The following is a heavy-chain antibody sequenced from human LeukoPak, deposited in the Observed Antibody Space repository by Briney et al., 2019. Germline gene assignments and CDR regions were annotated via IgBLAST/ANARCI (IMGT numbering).Heavy chain of an antibody. D-gene: IGHD1-26*01. CDR1: GFTFDDYA. J-gene: IGHJ6*04. CDR3: AKDLGDGVKRYYCIAV. V-gene: IGHV3-9*01. Sequence: GGSLRLSCAASGFTFDDYAMHWVRQAPGKGLEWVSGISWNSGSIVYEDSVKGRFTISRDNAKNSLYLQMNTLRAEDTAVCYCAKDLGDGVKRYYCIAVSGEGTTVTVSP. CDR2: ISWNSGSI.